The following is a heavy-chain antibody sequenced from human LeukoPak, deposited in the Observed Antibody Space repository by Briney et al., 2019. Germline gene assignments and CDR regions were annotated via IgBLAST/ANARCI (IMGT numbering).Heavy chain of an antibody. J-gene: IGHJ4*02. CDR1: GFTFSSYS. CDR3: ASWGIAAAGTIDY. CDR2: ISSSSSTI. Sequence: GGSLRLSCAASGFTFSSYSMNWVRQAPGKGQEWVSYISSSSSTIYYADSVKGRFTISRDNAKNSLYLQMNSLRAEDAVVYYCASWGIAAAGTIDYWGQGTLVTVSS. V-gene: IGHV3-48*01. D-gene: IGHD6-13*01.